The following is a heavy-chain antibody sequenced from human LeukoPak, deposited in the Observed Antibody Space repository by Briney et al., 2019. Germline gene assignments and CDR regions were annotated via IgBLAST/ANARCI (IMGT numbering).Heavy chain of an antibody. CDR1: GGSFSGYY. Sequence: PSETLSLTCAVYGGSFSGYYWSWIRQPPGKGLEWIGEINRSGSTNYNPSLKSRVTISVDTSKNQFSLKLSSVTAADTAVYYCARGPPQLTYCGGDCYRHWGQGTLVTVSS. V-gene: IGHV4-34*01. D-gene: IGHD2-21*02. CDR2: INRSGST. CDR3: ARGPPQLTYCGGDCYRH. J-gene: IGHJ1*01.